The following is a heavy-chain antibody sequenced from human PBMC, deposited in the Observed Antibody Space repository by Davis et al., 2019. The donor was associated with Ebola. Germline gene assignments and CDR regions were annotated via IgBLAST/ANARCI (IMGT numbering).Heavy chain of an antibody. CDR1: GYTFTSYG. CDR3: ARDPTYYYDSSGYYYVDY. Sequence: AASVKVSCKASGYTFTSYGISWVRQAPGQGLEWMGWISAYNGNTNYAQKLQGRVTMTTDTSTTTAYMEVRSLRSEDTAVYYCARDPTYYYDSSGYYYVDYWGQGTLVTVSS. CDR2: ISAYNGNT. D-gene: IGHD3-22*01. J-gene: IGHJ4*02. V-gene: IGHV1-18*04.